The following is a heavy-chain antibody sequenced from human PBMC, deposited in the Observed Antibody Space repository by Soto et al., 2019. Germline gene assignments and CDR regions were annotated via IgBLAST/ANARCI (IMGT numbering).Heavy chain of an antibody. J-gene: IGHJ6*03. Sequence: QVQLQESGPGLVKPSETLSLTCTVSGGSISSYYWSWIRQPPGKGLEWIGYIYYSGSTNYNPSLKSRVTISVDTSKNQFSLKLSSVTAADTAVYYCARHVGEVTRHYTIFGGKSARPYYYYMDVWGKGTTVTVSS. D-gene: IGHD3-3*01. CDR1: GGSISSYY. V-gene: IGHV4-59*08. CDR2: IYYSGST. CDR3: ARHVGEVTRHYTIFGGKSARPYYYYMDV.